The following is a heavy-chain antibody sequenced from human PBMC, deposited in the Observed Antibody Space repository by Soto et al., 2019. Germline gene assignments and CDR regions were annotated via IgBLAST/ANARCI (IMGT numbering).Heavy chain of an antibody. CDR2: ISGSGGST. CDR1: GFTFSSYA. Sequence: EVQLLESGGGLVQPGGSLRLSCAASGFTFSSYAMNWVRQAPGKGLEWVSVISGSGGSTYYADSVKGRFTISRDNSKNTLHLQMNSLRAEDTAVYYCASRSSGWYFEYWGQGTLVTVSS. V-gene: IGHV3-23*01. D-gene: IGHD6-19*01. J-gene: IGHJ4*02. CDR3: ASRSSGWYFEY.